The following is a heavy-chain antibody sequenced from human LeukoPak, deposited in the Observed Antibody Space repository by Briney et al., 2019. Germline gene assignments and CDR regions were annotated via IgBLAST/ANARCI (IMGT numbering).Heavy chain of an antibody. Sequence: PGGSLRLSCAASGFTFSNYWMTWVRQAPGKGLEWVANIKQDGSENYYVDSVKGRFTISRDNAKNSLYLQMNRLRVEDTAVYYCARESRQLYDWGQGTLVTVSS. V-gene: IGHV3-7*01. CDR1: GFTFSNYW. J-gene: IGHJ4*02. CDR2: IKQDGSEN. CDR3: ARESRQLYD. D-gene: IGHD2-2*02.